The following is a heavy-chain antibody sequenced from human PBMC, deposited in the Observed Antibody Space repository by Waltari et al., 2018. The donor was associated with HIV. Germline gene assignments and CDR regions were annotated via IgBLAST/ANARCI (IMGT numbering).Heavy chain of an antibody. Sequence: QVQLVQSGSELKKPGASVTVSCKASGYTFTNYAMNWVRQAPGQGLEWMGWINTNTGNPTYAQGFTGRFVFSLDTSVSTAYLQISSLKAEDTAVYYCARGYCGTTSCWQRGGWFDPWGQGTLLTVSS. CDR2: INTNTGNP. J-gene: IGHJ5*02. D-gene: IGHD2-2*01. CDR1: GYTFTNYA. V-gene: IGHV7-4-1*02. CDR3: ARGYCGTTSCWQRGGWFDP.